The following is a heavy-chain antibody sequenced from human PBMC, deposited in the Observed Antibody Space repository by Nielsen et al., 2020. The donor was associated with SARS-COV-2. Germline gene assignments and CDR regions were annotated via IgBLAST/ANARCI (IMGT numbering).Heavy chain of an antibody. CDR2: ISYDGSNK. CDR3: ANLDVLWDAFDI. D-gene: IGHD3-10*01. Sequence: GGSLRLSCAASGFTFSSYAMHWVRQAPGKGLEWVAVISYDGSNKYYADSVKGRFTISRDNSKNTLYLQMNSLTTEDTAVYFCANLDVLWDAFDIWGQGTMVTVSS. J-gene: IGHJ3*02. CDR1: GFTFSSYA. V-gene: IGHV3-30-3*01.